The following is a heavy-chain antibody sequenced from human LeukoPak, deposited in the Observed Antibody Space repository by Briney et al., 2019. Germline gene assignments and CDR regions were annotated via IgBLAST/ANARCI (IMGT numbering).Heavy chain of an antibody. V-gene: IGHV4-59*08. D-gene: IGHD1-1*01. CDR2: IYYSGST. J-gene: IGHJ4*02. Sequence: SETLSLTCTVSGGSICSYYWSWIRQPPGKGLEWIGYIYYSGSTNYNPSLKSRVTISVDTSKNQFSLKLSSVTAADTAVYYCAANWARDYFDYWGQGTLVTVSS. CDR3: AANWARDYFDY. CDR1: GGSICSYY.